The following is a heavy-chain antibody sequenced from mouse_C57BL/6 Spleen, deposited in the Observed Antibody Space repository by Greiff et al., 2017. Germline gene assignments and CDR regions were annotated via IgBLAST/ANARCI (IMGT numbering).Heavy chain of an antibody. CDR2: IYPSDSET. D-gene: IGHD1-3*01. Sequence: QVQLQQPGAELVRPGSSVKLSCKASGYTFTSYWMDWVKQRPGQGLDWIGNIYPSDSETHYNQKFKDKATLTVDNSSSTAYMQLSSLTSEDAAVYYCARELHWYFDVWGTGTTVTVSS. J-gene: IGHJ1*03. CDR1: GYTFTSYW. CDR3: ARELHWYFDV. V-gene: IGHV1-61*01.